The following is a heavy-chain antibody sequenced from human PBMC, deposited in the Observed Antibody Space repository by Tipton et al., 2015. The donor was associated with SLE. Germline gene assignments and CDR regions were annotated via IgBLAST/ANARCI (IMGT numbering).Heavy chain of an antibody. D-gene: IGHD2-21*01. J-gene: IGHJ4*02. CDR3: ARGGDLPFDS. CDR1: GGSISSSSYY. CDR2: IYYSGST. Sequence: TLSLTCTVSGGSISSSSYYWGWIRQPPGKGLEWIGSIYYSGSTYYNPSLKSRVTISVDTSKNQFSLKLSSVTAADTAVYYCARGGDLPFDSWGLGTLVTVSS. V-gene: IGHV4-39*07.